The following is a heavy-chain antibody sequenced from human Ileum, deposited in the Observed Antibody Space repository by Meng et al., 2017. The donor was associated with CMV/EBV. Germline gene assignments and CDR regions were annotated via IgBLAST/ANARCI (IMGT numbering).Heavy chain of an antibody. V-gene: IGHV1-8*01. D-gene: IGHD6-6*01. CDR2: MNPNSGNT. CDR1: GYTFTSYD. J-gene: IGHJ4*02. Sequence: ASVKVSCKASGYTFTSYDINWVRQATGQGLEWMGWMNPNSGNTGYAQNFQGRVTMTRNTSISTVYMELSGLRSEETAVYYCARRRGGSSWGDFDYWGQGTLVTVSS. CDR3: ARRRGGSSWGDFDY.